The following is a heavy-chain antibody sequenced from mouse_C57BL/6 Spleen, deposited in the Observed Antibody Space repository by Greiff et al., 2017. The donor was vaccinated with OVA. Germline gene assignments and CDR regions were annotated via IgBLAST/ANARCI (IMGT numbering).Heavy chain of an antibody. CDR2: IYWDDDK. Sequence: QVTLKVCGPGILQSSQTLSLTCSFSGFSLSTSGMGVSWIRQPSGKGLEWLAHIYWDDDKRYTPSLKSRLTISKDTSRNQVFLKITSVDTADTATYYCARRGYYDYDGVYFDYWGQGTTLTVSS. D-gene: IGHD2-4*01. J-gene: IGHJ2*01. V-gene: IGHV8-12*01. CDR1: GFSLSTSGMG. CDR3: ARRGYYDYDGVYFDY.